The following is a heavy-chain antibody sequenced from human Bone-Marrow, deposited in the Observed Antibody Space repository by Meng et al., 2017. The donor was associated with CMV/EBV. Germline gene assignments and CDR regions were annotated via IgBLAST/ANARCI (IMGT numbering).Heavy chain of an antibody. V-gene: IGHV3-23*01. Sequence: SGFTFSSYAMSWVRQAPGKGLEWVSAISGSGGSTYYADSVKGRFTISRDNSKNTLYLQMNSLRAEDTAVYYCAKAVVPAAMAWFDPWGQGTLVTVSS. CDR1: GFTFSSYA. J-gene: IGHJ5*02. D-gene: IGHD2-2*01. CDR2: ISGSGGST. CDR3: AKAVVPAAMAWFDP.